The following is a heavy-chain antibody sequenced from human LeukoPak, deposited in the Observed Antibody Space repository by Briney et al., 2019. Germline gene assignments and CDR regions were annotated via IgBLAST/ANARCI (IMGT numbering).Heavy chain of an antibody. CDR3: ARQDDYNFDY. V-gene: IGHV4-39*01. CDR2: TSYRRSI. D-gene: IGHD5-24*01. Sequence: SQTLSLTRTPSGGSISSSSYYWDWIRHPPGKGLEWIGRTSYRRSIYNNPSLRRRVTISVHTSKTQWSLKLSSVTAADTAVYYCARQDDYNFDYWGQGTLVTVSS. CDR1: GGSISSSSYY. J-gene: IGHJ4*02.